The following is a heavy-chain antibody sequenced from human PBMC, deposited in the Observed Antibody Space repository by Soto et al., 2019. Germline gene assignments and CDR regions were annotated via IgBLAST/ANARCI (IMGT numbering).Heavy chain of an antibody. CDR2: IIPIFGTA. J-gene: IGHJ6*02. CDR1: GCTFSSYA. CDR3: AVTMTNYYYYGMDV. V-gene: IGHV1-69*12. D-gene: IGHD3-22*01. Sequence: QVQLVQSGAEVKKPGSSVKVSCKASGCTFSSYAISWVRQAPGQGLEWMGGIIPIFGTADYAQKFQGRVTITAGESTSTAYMELSSLRSEDTAVYYCAVTMTNYYYYGMDVWGQGTTVTVSS.